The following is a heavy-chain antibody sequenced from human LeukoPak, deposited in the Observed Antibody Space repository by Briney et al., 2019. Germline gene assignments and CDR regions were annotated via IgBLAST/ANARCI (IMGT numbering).Heavy chain of an antibody. J-gene: IGHJ5*02. CDR2: INPDGSST. CDR3: ARGGKLEPTAMPS. CDR1: GFTFRTYW. V-gene: IGHV3-74*01. D-gene: IGHD2-2*01. Sequence: PGGSLRLSCVVSGFTFRTYWMYWVRQAPGKGLVWLSRINPDGSSTTYADSVKGPFTISRDNAKNMLYLQINSLRVEDTAIYYCARGGKLEPTAMPSWGQGSLVVVSS.